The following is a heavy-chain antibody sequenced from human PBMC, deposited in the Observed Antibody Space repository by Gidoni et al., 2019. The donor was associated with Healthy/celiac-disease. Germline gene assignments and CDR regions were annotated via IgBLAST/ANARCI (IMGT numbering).Heavy chain of an antibody. CDR3: TRKGEGGLNYYYYYMDV. Sequence: EVQRVESGGGLVQPGRSLRLSCPASGFTFGDSAMSWFSQDPGKGLEWVGFISSKAYGGTTEYAASAKGRFTISRDDSKSITYLQMNSLKTEDTAVYYCTRKGEGGLNYYYYYMDVWGKGTTVTVSS. D-gene: IGHD3-16*01. CDR1: GFTFGDSA. V-gene: IGHV3-49*03. J-gene: IGHJ6*03. CDR2: ISSKAYGGTT.